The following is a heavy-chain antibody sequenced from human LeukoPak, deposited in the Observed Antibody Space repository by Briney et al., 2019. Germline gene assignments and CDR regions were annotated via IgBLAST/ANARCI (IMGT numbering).Heavy chain of an antibody. V-gene: IGHV4-4*07. Sequence: SETLSLTCTVSGVSITSYYWSWFRQPAGKGLEWIGRIYSSGTPNYNPSFNSRVTLSMDTSKTQFTLKLTSVTAADTAVYYCAKSITMAPNYYYGMEVWGQGTTVTVSS. CDR2: IYSSGTP. CDR3: AKSITMAPNYYYGMEV. D-gene: IGHD3-10*01. J-gene: IGHJ6*02. CDR1: GVSITSYY.